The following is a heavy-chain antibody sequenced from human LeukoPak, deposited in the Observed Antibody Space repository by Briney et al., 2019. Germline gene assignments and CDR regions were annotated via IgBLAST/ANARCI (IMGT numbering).Heavy chain of an antibody. V-gene: IGHV3-21*01. CDR2: ISSSSSYI. CDR1: GFTFSTYS. D-gene: IGHD3-22*01. CDR3: ARDLSLYDSIPDAFDI. Sequence: PGGSLRLSCAASGFTFSTYSMNWVRQAPGKGLEWVPSISSSSSYIYYAASVKGRFTISRDSAKNSLYLQMNSLRADDTAVYFCARDLSLYDSIPDAFDIWGQGTMVTVPS. J-gene: IGHJ3*02.